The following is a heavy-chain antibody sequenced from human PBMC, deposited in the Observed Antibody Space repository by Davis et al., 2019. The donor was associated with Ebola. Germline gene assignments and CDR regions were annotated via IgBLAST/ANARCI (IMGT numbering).Heavy chain of an antibody. CDR1: GDSVSSNNGA. Sequence: PSETLSLTCDITGDSVSSNNGAWNWIRQSPSRGLEWLGRTYYNSKWYNDYAPSVKSRITINPDTSKNQFSLQLNSVTPEDTAVYYCVRLVWTPKGFDYWGQGTQVTVSS. J-gene: IGHJ4*02. CDR3: VRLVWTPKGFDY. V-gene: IGHV6-1*01. CDR2: TYYNSKWYN. D-gene: IGHD2-21*01.